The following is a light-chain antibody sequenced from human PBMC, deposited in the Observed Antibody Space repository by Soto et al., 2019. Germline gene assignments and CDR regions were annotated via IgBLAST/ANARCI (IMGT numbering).Light chain of an antibody. CDR2: GVS. V-gene: IGKV3-20*01. CDR1: QSVSSSY. Sequence: EIVLTQSPATLSSSPGERATLSCRASQSVSSSYLAWYQQRRGQAPRLLIYGVSSRATGIPDRFSGSGSGTDVTLTISRLEPEDFAVYYCQQYGGSLVTFGGGTKVELK. J-gene: IGKJ4*01. CDR3: QQYGGSLVT.